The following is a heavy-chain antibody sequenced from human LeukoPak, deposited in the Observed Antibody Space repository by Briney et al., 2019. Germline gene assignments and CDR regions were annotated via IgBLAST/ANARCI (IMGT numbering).Heavy chain of an antibody. D-gene: IGHD6-13*01. V-gene: IGHV4-4*09. CDR1: GGSISSYY. J-gene: IGHJ5*02. Sequence: SETLSLTCTVSGGSISSYYWSWIRQPPGKGLEWIGYIYTSGSTNYNPSRKRRVTISVDTSKNQFSVKLSSVTAADAAVYYCARHHIAAAGVRWFDPWGQGTLVTVSS. CDR2: IYTSGST. CDR3: ARHHIAAAGVRWFDP.